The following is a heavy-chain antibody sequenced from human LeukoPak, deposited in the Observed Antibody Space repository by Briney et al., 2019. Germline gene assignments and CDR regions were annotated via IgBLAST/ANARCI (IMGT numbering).Heavy chain of an antibody. CDR2: ISSSSSTI. V-gene: IGHV3-48*02. Sequence: GGSLRLSCAASGFTFSSYSMNWVRQAPGKGLEWVSYISSSSSTIYYADSVRGRFTISRDNAKNSLYLQMNSLRDEDTAVYYCAGDCSSTSCINTHDYYYGMDVWGQGTTVTVSS. J-gene: IGHJ6*02. D-gene: IGHD2-2*01. CDR3: AGDCSSTSCINTHDYYYGMDV. CDR1: GFTFSSYS.